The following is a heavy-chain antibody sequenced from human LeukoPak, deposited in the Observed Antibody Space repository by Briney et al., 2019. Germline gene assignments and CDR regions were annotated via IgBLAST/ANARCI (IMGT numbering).Heavy chain of an antibody. D-gene: IGHD6-13*01. CDR2: IYSGGST. CDR1: GFSFSSFG. CDR3: ARVGAAAGTGFDY. Sequence: LAGGSLRLSCAASGFSFSSFGFNWVRQAPGKGLEWVSVIYSGGSTYYADSVKGRFTISRDNSKNTLYLQMNSLRAEDTAVYYCARVGAAAGTGFDYWGQGTLVTVSS. J-gene: IGHJ4*02. V-gene: IGHV3-66*01.